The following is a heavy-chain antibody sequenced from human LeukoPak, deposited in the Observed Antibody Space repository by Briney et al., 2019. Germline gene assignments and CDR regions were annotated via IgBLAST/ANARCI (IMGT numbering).Heavy chain of an antibody. J-gene: IGHJ4*02. Sequence: SETLSLTCTVSGGSINISSYYWGWIRQPPGKGLEWIGSIYYSGSTYYNPSLKSRVTISVDTSKNQFSLKLSSVTAADTAVYYCARVYDGYFDYWGQGTLVTVSS. CDR2: IYYSGST. D-gene: IGHD3-3*01. V-gene: IGHV4-39*07. CDR1: GGSINISSYY. CDR3: ARVYDGYFDY.